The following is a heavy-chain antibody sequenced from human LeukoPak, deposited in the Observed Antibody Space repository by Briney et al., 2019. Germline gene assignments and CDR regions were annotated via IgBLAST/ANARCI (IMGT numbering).Heavy chain of an antibody. D-gene: IGHD6-13*01. CDR2: IYTSGST. CDR3: ARETLAAAGVFDY. J-gene: IGHJ4*02. V-gene: IGHV4-61*02. Sequence: PSQTLSLTCTVSGGSISSGGYYWSCIRQPAGEGLECIGRIYTSGSTNYNPSLKSRVTISVDTSKNQFSLKLSSVTAADTAVYSCARETLAAAGVFDYWGQGTLVTVSS. CDR1: GGSISSGGYY.